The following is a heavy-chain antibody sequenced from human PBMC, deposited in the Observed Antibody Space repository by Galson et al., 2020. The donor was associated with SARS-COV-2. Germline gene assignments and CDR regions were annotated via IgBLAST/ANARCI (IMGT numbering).Heavy chain of an antibody. Sequence: ASETLSLTCAVSGGSVNSGGYSWSWIRQPPGKGLEWIGYIFQSEHTDYNPSLQSRVTISLDRSKNQFSLKLISVTAADTAVYYCVRGGGYSSSWFAGWFDPWGQGALVTVSS. CDR3: VRGGGYSSSWFAGWFDP. V-gene: IGHV4-30-2*01. CDR1: GGSVNSGGYS. D-gene: IGHD6-13*01. CDR2: IFQSEHT. J-gene: IGHJ5*02.